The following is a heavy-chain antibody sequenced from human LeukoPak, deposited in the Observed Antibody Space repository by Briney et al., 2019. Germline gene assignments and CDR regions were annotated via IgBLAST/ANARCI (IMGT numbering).Heavy chain of an antibody. CDR2: IKQDGGEK. CDR3: AREHCSSTSCYSYFDY. V-gene: IGHV3-7*01. J-gene: IGHJ4*02. Sequence: GGSLRLSCAASGFTFSSYWMSGGRQAPGKGLEWVANIKQDGGEKYYVDSVKGRFTISRDNAKNSLYLQMNSLRADATAVYYSAREHCSSTSCYSYFDYWGQGTLVTVSS. CDR1: GFTFSSYW. D-gene: IGHD2-2*01.